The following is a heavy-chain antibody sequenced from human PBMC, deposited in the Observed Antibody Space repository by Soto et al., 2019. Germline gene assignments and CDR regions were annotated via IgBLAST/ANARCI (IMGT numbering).Heavy chain of an antibody. CDR1: GGSISSYY. D-gene: IGHD3-16*01. Sequence: SETLSLTCTVSGGSISSYYWGWIRQPPGKGLEWIGSIYYSGSTYYNPSLKSRVTISVDTSKNQFSLKLSSVTAADTAVYYCARHRYYDYASDYWGQGTLVTVSS. CDR3: ARHRYYDYASDY. V-gene: IGHV4-39*01. J-gene: IGHJ4*02. CDR2: IYYSGST.